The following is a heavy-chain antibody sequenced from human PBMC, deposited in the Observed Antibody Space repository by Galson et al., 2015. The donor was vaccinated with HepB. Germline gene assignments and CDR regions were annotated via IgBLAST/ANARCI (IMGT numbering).Heavy chain of an antibody. J-gene: IGHJ6*03. V-gene: IGHV1-2*06. CDR3: ARDGIVVVPAASGGWEYYYYYMDV. D-gene: IGHD2-2*01. CDR1: GYTFTGYY. CDR2: INPNSGGT. Sequence: SVKVSCKASGYTFTGYYMHWVRQAPGQGLEWMGRINPNSGGTNYAQKFQGRVTMTRDTSISTAYMELSRLRSDDTAVYYCARDGIVVVPAASGGWEYYYYYMDVWGKGTTVTVSS.